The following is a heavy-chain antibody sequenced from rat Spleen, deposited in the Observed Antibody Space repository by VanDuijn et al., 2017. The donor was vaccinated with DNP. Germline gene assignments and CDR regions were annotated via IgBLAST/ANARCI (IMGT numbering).Heavy chain of an antibody. CDR2: INKDSRTI. D-gene: IGHD4-3*01. Sequence: EVKLVESGGGLVQPGRSLKLSCAASGFNFNDYWMGWVRQAPGKGLEWIGEINKDSRTIKYSPSLKDKLSISRDNAQNTLYLQMTKLGSEDTAIYYCVREKFGVEYWGQGVMVTVSS. CDR3: VREKFGVEY. V-gene: IGHV4-2*01. J-gene: IGHJ2*01. CDR1: GFNFNDYW.